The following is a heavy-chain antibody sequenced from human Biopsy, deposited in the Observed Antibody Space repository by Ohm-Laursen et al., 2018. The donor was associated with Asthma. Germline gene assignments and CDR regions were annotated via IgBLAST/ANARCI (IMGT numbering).Heavy chain of an antibody. D-gene: IGHD3-9*01. CDR2: INAANGNT. CDR1: GHTFINYA. V-gene: IGHV1-3*01. J-gene: IGHJ3*02. Sequence: ASVKVSCKASGHTFINYAIHWVRQAPGHSLEWMGWINAANGNTKYSQKFQGRLTIRRDTSASTAYMDLSSLRSEDTAVYYCARTYFDFLTGQVHDAFAMWGQGTMVTVSS. CDR3: ARTYFDFLTGQVHDAFAM.